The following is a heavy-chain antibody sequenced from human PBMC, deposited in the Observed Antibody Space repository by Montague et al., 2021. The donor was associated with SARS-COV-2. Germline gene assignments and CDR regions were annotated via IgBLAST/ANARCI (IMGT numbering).Heavy chain of an antibody. CDR3: ARLKRYFDSSGSPSAFDF. V-gene: IGHV4-39*02. J-gene: IGHJ3*01. Sequence: SETLSLTCTVSGGPITNNIDYWAWIRQPLGKGLEWIGSIYYTGNTYYNPSLKSRVTISVVTSKNHFTLKLSSVTAAETAVYYCARLKRYFDSSGSPSAFDFWGQGTKVAVSS. CDR1: GGPITNNIDY. CDR2: IYYTGNT. D-gene: IGHD3-22*01.